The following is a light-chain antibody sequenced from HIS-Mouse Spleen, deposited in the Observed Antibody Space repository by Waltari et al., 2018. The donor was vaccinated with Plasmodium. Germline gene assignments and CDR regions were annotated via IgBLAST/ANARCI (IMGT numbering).Light chain of an antibody. J-gene: IGLJ3*02. Sequence: SYELPQPPSVSVSPGQTARITCSGDALPKQYAYCYQQKPGQAPVLVIYKDSERPSGIPERFSGSSSGTTVTLTISGVQAEDEADYYCQSADSSGTYWVFGGGTKLTVL. CDR1: ALPKQY. V-gene: IGLV3-25*03. CDR3: QSADSSGTYWV. CDR2: KDS.